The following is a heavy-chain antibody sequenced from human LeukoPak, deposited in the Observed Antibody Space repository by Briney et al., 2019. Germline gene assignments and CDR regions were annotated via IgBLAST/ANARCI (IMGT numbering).Heavy chain of an antibody. V-gene: IGHV4-34*01. CDR3: ARQYCSSTSCRGGAFDI. J-gene: IGHJ3*02. CDR2: INHSGST. D-gene: IGHD2-2*01. CDR1: GGSFSGYY. Sequence: SETLSLTCAVYGGSFSGYYWSWIRQPPGKGLEWIGEINHSGSTNYNPSLKSRVTISADTSKNQFSLKLSSVTAADTAVYYCARQYCSSTSCRGGAFDIWGQGTMVTVSS.